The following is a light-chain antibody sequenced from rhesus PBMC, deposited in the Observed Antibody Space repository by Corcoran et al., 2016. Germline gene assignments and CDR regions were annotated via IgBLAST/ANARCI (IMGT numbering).Light chain of an antibody. V-gene: IGKV1S9*01. CDR1: QGITKY. Sequence: DIQMTQSPSSLSASVGDTVTITCQASQGITKYLSWFQQKPGKAPMLLIYDSSTLQRVVPSMFSGSGSGTDFTISIRNLQPEEFTTYYCQQNNSYPRTFGQGTKVEIK. CDR2: DSS. J-gene: IGKJ1*01. CDR3: QQNNSYPRT.